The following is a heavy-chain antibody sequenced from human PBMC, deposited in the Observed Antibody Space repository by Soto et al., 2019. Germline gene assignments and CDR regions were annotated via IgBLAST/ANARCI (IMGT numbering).Heavy chain of an antibody. CDR1: GFIFSSYG. CDR3: AKGEPTGTSHHYYFYFGMDV. CDR2: ISYDGSNK. V-gene: IGHV3-30*18. D-gene: IGHD3-9*01. Sequence: QVQLVESGGGVVQPGRSLRLSCAASGFIFSSYGMHWVRQAPGKGLEWVAVISYDGSNKRYADSVKGRFTISRDNSKNTLYLQMNSLRVEDTAVYFCAKGEPTGTSHHYYFYFGMDVWGQGTTVTVSS. J-gene: IGHJ6*02.